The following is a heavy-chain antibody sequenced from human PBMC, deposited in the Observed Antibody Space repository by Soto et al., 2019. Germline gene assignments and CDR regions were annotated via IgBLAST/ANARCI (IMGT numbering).Heavy chain of an antibody. Sequence: PGGVLRRSCGPSGFTFSSYWMRWVRQGPGKGLVWVSRINSDGSSTNYADSVKGRFTISRDNAKNTLYLHMHSLRAEDTAVYYCATGIELWLPLDAFDIWGQGTMVTVSS. D-gene: IGHD5-18*01. V-gene: IGHV3-74*01. J-gene: IGHJ3*02. CDR2: INSDGSST. CDR3: ATGIELWLPLDAFDI. CDR1: GFTFSSYW.